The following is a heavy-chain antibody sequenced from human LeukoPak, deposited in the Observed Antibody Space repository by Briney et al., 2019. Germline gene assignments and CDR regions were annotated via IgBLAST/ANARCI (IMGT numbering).Heavy chain of an antibody. J-gene: IGHJ4*02. V-gene: IGHV3-72*01. D-gene: IGHD6-19*01. CDR3: VRVGSVAGSDYLDY. CDR2: SRNKAKSYTT. CDR1: GFTFSDHF. Sequence: GGSLSLSCAVSGFTFSDHFLDWVRQAPGKGLEWVGRSRNKAKSYTTEYAASVKGRFTISREDSKNSLYLKMNSLKTEDTAVYYCVRVGSVAGSDYLDYWGQGTLVTVSS.